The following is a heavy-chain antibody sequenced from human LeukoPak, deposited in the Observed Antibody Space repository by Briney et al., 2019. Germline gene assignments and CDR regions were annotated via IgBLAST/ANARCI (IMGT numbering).Heavy chain of an antibody. CDR2: IYYSGST. CDR3: ARIRGVAVAGRNWFDP. Sequence: PSETLSLTCTVSGGSISSYYWSWIRQPPGKGLEWIGYIYYSGSTNYNPSLKSRVTISVDTSKNQFSLKLSSVTAADTAVYYCARIRGVAVAGRNWFDPWGQGTLVTVSS. V-gene: IGHV4-59*12. D-gene: IGHD6-19*01. CDR1: GGSISSYY. J-gene: IGHJ5*02.